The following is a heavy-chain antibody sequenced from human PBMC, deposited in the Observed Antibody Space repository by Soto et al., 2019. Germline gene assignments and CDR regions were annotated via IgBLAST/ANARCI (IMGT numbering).Heavy chain of an antibody. CDR1: EFTFSSNG. J-gene: IGHJ4*02. Sequence: EVQLVESGGGLVQPGGSLRLSCAASEFTFSSNGMPWVRQAPGKGLVWVSRINSDGSSTSYADSVKGRFTISRDNAKNTLYLQMNSLRAEDTAVYYCASPSGYWGQGTLVTVSS. CDR2: INSDGSST. V-gene: IGHV3-74*01. CDR3: ASPSGY. D-gene: IGHD3-10*01.